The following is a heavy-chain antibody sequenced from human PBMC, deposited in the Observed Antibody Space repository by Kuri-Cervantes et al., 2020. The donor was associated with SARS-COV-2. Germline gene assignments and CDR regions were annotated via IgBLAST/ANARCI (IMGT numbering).Heavy chain of an antibody. CDR3: AAGSMIVFYYYGMDV. J-gene: IGHJ6*02. D-gene: IGHD3-22*01. CDR1: GGTFGSYA. Sequence: SVKVSCKASGGTFGSYAVSWVRQAPGQGLEWMGGIIPIVGITNYAQNFQGRVTFTADKSTSTAYMELSSLRSEDTAVYCCAAGSMIVFYYYGMDVWGQGTTVTVSS. CDR2: IIPIVGIT. V-gene: IGHV1-69*10.